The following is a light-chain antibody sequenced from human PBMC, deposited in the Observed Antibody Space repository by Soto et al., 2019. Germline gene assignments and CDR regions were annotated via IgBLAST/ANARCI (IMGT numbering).Light chain of an antibody. CDR1: SSDVGLYNL. Sequence: QSALTQPASVSGSPGQSITISCTGTSSDVGLYNLVPWYQQLPGKAPKLIIYEVNERPSGISDRFSGSKSGNTASLTISGLQDEDEADYYCCSYVGSSILMFGGGTKVTVL. CDR2: EVN. J-gene: IGLJ3*02. CDR3: CSYVGSSILM. V-gene: IGLV2-23*02.